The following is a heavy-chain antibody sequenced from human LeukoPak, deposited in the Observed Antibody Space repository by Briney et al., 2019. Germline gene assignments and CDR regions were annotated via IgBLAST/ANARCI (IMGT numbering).Heavy chain of an antibody. CDR2: INPSGGST. D-gene: IGHD6-13*01. J-gene: IGHJ4*02. V-gene: IGHV1-46*01. Sequence: ASVKVSCKASGYTFTSYYMHWVRQAPGQGLEWMGIINPSGGSTSYTQKFQGRVTMTRDTSTSTVYMELSSLRSEDTAVYYCARVGQQLDLDYWGQGTLVTVSS. CDR3: ARVGQQLDLDY. CDR1: GYTFTSYY.